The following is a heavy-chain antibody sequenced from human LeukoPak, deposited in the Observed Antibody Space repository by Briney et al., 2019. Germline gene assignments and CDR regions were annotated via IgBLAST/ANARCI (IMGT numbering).Heavy chain of an antibody. Sequence: GGSLRLSCAASELTFSNYWMSWVRQAPGKGLEWVANIKEDGSEKYYVDSVKGRFTISRDNAKNSLYLQMNSLRVEDTAVYYCARDHSRYYGSGNWGQGTLVTVSS. J-gene: IGHJ4*02. V-gene: IGHV3-7*01. CDR2: IKEDGSEK. D-gene: IGHD3-10*01. CDR1: ELTFSNYW. CDR3: ARDHSRYYGSGN.